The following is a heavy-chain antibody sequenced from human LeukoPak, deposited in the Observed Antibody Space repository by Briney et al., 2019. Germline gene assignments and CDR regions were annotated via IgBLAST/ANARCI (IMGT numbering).Heavy chain of an antibody. D-gene: IGHD2-8*02. CDR1: GGSINSSSFF. V-gene: IGHV4-39*02. J-gene: IGHJ4*02. Sequence: SETLSLTCTVSGGSINSSSFFWGWIRQPPGKGLEWIGSMHYTGNNYYNPSVTSRATISQDTSKNKVSLTLRSVTAADTAVYYCAGDSTGLFFDYWGQGTLITVSS. CDR3: AGDSTGLFFDY. CDR2: MHYTGNN.